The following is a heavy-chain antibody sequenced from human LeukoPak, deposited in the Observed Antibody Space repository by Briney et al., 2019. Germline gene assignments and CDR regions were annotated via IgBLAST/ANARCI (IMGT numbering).Heavy chain of an antibody. D-gene: IGHD3-22*01. CDR1: GITLSNYG. J-gene: IGHJ4*02. CDR3: AKRGVVIRVILVGFHKEAYYFDS. CDR2: ISDSGGNT. Sequence: GGSLRLSCAVPGITLSNYGMSWVRQAPGKGLEWVAGISDSGGNTNYADSVKGRFTISRDNPKNTPFLQMNSLRAEDTAVYFCAKRGVVIRVILVGFHKEAYYFDSWGQGALVTVSS. V-gene: IGHV3-23*01.